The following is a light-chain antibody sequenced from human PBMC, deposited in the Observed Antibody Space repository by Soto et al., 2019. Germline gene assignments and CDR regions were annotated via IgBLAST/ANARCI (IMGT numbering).Light chain of an antibody. CDR2: GAS. CDR3: QQYGSSPRT. Sequence: EIVLTQSPGTLSLSPGERATLSCRASQSVSSSYLAWYQQKPGQAPRLLIYGASSRATGIPDRFSGIGSETNCTLTISRLEPEDFAVYYCQQYGSSPRTFGQGTLLEIK. CDR1: QSVSSSY. J-gene: IGKJ5*01. V-gene: IGKV3-20*01.